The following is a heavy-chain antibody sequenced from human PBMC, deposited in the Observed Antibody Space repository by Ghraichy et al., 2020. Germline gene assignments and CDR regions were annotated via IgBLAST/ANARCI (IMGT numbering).Heavy chain of an antibody. D-gene: IGHD6-19*01. CDR1: GYTFGVYW. V-gene: IGHV3-74*01. Sequence: GGSLRLSCEGSGYTFGVYWMHWVRQVPGQGLVWVAQITTDGGNTNYADSVEGRFTIFRDNVKNTLFLDMTSLTAEDTGVYFCVRDATYSSGWDEWGQGTLVTVAA. J-gene: IGHJ4*02. CDR2: ITTDGGNT. CDR3: VRDATYSSGWDE.